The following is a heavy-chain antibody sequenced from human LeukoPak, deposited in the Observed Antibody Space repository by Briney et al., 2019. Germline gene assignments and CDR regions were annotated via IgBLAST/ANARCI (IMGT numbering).Heavy chain of an antibody. J-gene: IGHJ4*02. Sequence: KAGGSLRLSCAASGFTFSSYSMNWVRQAPGKGLEWVSSISSSSSYIYYADSVKGRFTISRDNAKNSLYLQMNSLRAEDTAVYYCASNVDTAIGLAALGYWGQGTLVTVSS. CDR1: GFTFSSYS. V-gene: IGHV3-21*01. CDR2: ISSSSSYI. CDR3: ASNVDTAIGLAALGY. D-gene: IGHD5-18*01.